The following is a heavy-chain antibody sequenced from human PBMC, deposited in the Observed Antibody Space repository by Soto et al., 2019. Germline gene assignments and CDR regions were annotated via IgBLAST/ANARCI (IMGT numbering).Heavy chain of an antibody. CDR3: AKDHGDYDRGPFDY. D-gene: IGHD4-17*01. CDR2: ISGSGGST. CDR1: GFTFSRYA. V-gene: IGHV3-23*01. Sequence: GGSLRLSCAASGFTFSRYAMSWVRQAPGKGLEWVSAISGSGGSTYYADSVKGRFTISRDNSKNTLYLQMNSLRAEDTAVYYCAKDHGDYDRGPFDYWGQGTLVTVSS. J-gene: IGHJ4*02.